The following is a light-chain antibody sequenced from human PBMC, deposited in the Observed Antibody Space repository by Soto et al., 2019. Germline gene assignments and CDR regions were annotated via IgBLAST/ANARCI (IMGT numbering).Light chain of an antibody. J-gene: IGKJ2*01. Sequence: DIQMTQSPSTLSASVGDRVIITCRASQSISSWLAWYQQKPGKAPKLLIHKASRLQSGVPSGFSGSGSGTEFALTISSLQPDDFATDYGQQYNRDSTVSQGTKLEI. V-gene: IGKV1-5*03. CDR3: QQYNRDST. CDR2: KAS. CDR1: QSISSW.